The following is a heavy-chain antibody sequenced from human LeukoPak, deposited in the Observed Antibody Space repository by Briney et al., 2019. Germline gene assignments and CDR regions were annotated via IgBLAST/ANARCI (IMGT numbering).Heavy chain of an antibody. Sequence: TGGSLRLSCAASGFTFSTYWMHWVRQVPEKGLVWVSRISSDGTNANYADSVKGRFTISRDNAKNTLYLQMNSLRAEDTAVYYCVLLSLTPGWGQGTLVTVSA. CDR2: ISSDGTNA. CDR3: VLLSLTPG. CDR1: GFTFSTYW. D-gene: IGHD3-10*01. V-gene: IGHV3-74*01. J-gene: IGHJ4*02.